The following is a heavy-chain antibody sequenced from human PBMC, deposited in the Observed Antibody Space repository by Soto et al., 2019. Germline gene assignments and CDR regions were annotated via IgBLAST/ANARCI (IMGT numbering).Heavy chain of an antibody. Sequence: SWETLSLTCTVSGGSVSSGSYYWSWIRQPPGKGLEWIGYIYYSGSTNYNPSLKSRVTISVDTSKKQFSLKLSSVTAADTAMYYCARYYSSGRWFDPWGQGTLVTVSS. D-gene: IGHD3-22*01. CDR3: ARYYSSGRWFDP. V-gene: IGHV4-61*01. J-gene: IGHJ5*02. CDR2: IYYSGST. CDR1: GGSVSSGSYY.